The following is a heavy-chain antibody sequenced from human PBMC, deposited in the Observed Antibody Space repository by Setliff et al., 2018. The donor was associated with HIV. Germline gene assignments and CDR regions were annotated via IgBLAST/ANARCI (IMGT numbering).Heavy chain of an antibody. J-gene: IGHJ5*02. Sequence: GASVKVSCKASGYTFTSYYMHWVRQAPGQGLEWMGIINPSGGSTSYAQKFQGRVTMTRDTSTSTVYMELNSLKIEDTAMYYCTSRPPNSSSRRFDPWGQGTLVTVSS. CDR2: INPSGGST. D-gene: IGHD6-13*01. V-gene: IGHV1-46*01. CDR1: GYTFTSYY. CDR3: TSRPPNSSSRRFDP.